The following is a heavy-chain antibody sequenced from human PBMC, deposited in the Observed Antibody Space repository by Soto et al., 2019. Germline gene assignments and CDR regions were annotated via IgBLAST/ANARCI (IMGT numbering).Heavy chain of an antibody. V-gene: IGHV1-18*01. CDR1: GYTFTSYS. Sequence: ASVKVSCKASGYTFTSYSISWVRQAPGQGLEWMGWINVYNGNTKYAQKFQGRVTMTTDTSTSTVYMELRSLSSDDTAMYYCARLGDSSSWYSPWGQGTLVTVSS. CDR3: ARLGDSSSWYSP. D-gene: IGHD6-13*01. J-gene: IGHJ5*02. CDR2: INVYNGNT.